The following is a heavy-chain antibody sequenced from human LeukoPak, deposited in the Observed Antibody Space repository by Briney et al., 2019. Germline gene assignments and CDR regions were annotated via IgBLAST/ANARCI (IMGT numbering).Heavy chain of an antibody. J-gene: IGHJ6*03. CDR3: ATTRPLAEAVAGTPIYYYYYMDV. CDR2: INPSSGST. D-gene: IGHD6-19*01. Sequence: GASVKVSCKASGSTFTRYYIHWVRQAPGQGLDWMGMINPSSGSTRFAQMFQDRVTMTRDTSTSAVYMELSSLTSEDTAVYYCATTRPLAEAVAGTPIYYYYYMDVWGKGTTVTVSS. CDR1: GSTFTRYY. V-gene: IGHV1-46*01.